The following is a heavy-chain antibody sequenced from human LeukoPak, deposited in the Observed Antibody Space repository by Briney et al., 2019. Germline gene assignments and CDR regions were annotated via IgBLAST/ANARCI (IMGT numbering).Heavy chain of an antibody. V-gene: IGHV3-30*04. D-gene: IGHD2-8*02. CDR2: TSYHGSDK. J-gene: IGHJ6*03. CDR1: GFTFKTYA. Sequence: GGPLRLSCVASGFTFKTYAMHWVRQAPGKGLEWVAVTSYHGSDKNYADSVKGRFTISRDNSKNTLYLQMNSLRAEDTAVYYCARDGLVGPSHDYYYYYYMDVWGKGTTVTVSS. CDR3: ARDGLVGPSHDYYYYYYMDV.